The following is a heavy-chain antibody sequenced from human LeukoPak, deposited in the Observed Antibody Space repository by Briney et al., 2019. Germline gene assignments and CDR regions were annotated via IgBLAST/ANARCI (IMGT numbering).Heavy chain of an antibody. Sequence: GGSLRLSCAASGFTFSNYAMSWVRQAPGKGLEWVSTISDSGGSTYYADSVKGRFTISRDNSKNTLYLQMNSLRAEDTAIPYXXXXXYSXYGSGRPPFMDVWGQGTTVAVSS. J-gene: IGHJ6*02. D-gene: IGHD3-10*01. V-gene: IGHV3-23*01. CDR1: GFTFSNYA. CDR2: ISDSGGST. CDR3: XXXXYSXYGSGRPPFMDV.